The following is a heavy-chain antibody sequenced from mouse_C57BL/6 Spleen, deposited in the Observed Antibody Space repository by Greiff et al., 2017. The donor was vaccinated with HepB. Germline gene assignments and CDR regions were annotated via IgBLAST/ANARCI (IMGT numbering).Heavy chain of an antibody. J-gene: IGHJ4*01. V-gene: IGHV5-17*01. Sequence: EVQVVESGGGLVKPGGSLKLSCAASGFTFSDYGMHWVRQAPEKGLEWVAYISSGSSTIYYADTVKGRFTISRDNAKNTLFLQMTSLRSEDTAMYYCARIYDGYSGAMDYWGQGTSVTVSS. CDR3: ARIYDGYSGAMDY. CDR2: ISSGSSTI. CDR1: GFTFSDYG. D-gene: IGHD2-3*01.